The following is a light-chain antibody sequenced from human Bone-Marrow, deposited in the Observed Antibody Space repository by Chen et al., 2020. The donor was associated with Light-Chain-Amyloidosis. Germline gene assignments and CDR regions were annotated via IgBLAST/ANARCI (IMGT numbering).Light chain of an antibody. CDR1: TSNIGTYT. CDR3: AAWDDSRNGVV. Sequence: QSVLTPPPSTSRTPGQTVTISCSRSTSNIGTYTVNWYHQVPGTAPRLLVQSDNQRPSGVPDRFSGSKSGTSASLAISWLQSEDEADYYCAAWDDSRNGVVFGGGTKLTVL. J-gene: IGLJ2*01. V-gene: IGLV1-44*01. CDR2: SDN.